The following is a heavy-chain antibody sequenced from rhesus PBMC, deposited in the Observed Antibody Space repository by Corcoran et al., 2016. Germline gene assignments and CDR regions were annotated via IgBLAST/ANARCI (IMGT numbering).Heavy chain of an antibody. CDR1: GFSMNTAETG. CDR2: IYWNDRK. Sequence: QVTLKESGPALVKPTQTLTLTCALSGFSMNTAETGVGWLRQPPGKALEWLANIYWNDRKYYSTSLKSRLTISKYTSNNQVILTMTNMDPVDTATYYCARTKWNDVSLDVWGRGVLVTVSS. J-gene: IGHJ5-2*02. D-gene: IGHD1-7*02. CDR3: ARTKWNDVSLDV. V-gene: IGHV2-95*01.